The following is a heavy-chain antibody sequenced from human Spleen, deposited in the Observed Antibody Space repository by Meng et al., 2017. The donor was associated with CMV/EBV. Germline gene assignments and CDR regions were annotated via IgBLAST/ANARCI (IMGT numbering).Heavy chain of an antibody. CDR1: GFTFSTYT. CDR3: VKDPVPAAIGH. D-gene: IGHD2-2*01. CDR2: VYSGPTTT. V-gene: IGHV3-23*03. J-gene: IGHJ4*02. Sequence: LSCAASGFTFSTYTMSGVRQAPGRGLEWVSLVYSGPTTTYYADSVKGRFTVSRDNSKNTVYLHMNSLRAEDTAVYYCVKDPVPAAIGHWGQGTLVTVSS.